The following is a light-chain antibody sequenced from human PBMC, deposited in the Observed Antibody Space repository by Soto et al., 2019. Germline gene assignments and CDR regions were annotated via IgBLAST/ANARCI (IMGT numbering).Light chain of an antibody. V-gene: IGKV3-15*01. J-gene: IGKJ5*01. CDR1: QDVTTN. CDR3: QQYNNWPFS. CDR2: DIS. Sequence: MSNFAATLSASPGEGVTLSCRAAQDVTTNFAWYQQKRGQAPRLLVYDISIRATGVPARFSGSGSETDFTLSISGLQSEDFAVYFCQQYNNWPFSFGQGTRLEIK.